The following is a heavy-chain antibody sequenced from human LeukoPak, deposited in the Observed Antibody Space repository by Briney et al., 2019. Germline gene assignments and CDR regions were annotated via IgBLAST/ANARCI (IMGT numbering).Heavy chain of an antibody. D-gene: IGHD6-6*01. J-gene: IGHJ4*02. CDR2: IYYSGST. Sequence: SETLSLTCTVSGGSISSYYWSWIRQPPGKGLEWIGYIYYSGSTNYNPSLKSRVTISVDTSKNQFSLKLSSVTAADTAVYYCARRYSSSTFDYWGQGTLVTLSS. CDR3: ARRYSSSTFDY. CDR1: GGSISSYY. V-gene: IGHV4-59*08.